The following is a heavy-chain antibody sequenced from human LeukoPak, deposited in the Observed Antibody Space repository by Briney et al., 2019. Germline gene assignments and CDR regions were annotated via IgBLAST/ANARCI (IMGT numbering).Heavy chain of an antibody. CDR3: ARDTGIAVAGPGY. D-gene: IGHD6-19*01. J-gene: IGHJ4*02. Sequence: PGGSLRLSCAASGFTFSSYSMNWVRQAPGKGLEWVSSISSSSSYIYYADSVKGRFTISRDNAKNSLYLQMNSLRAEDTAVYYCARDTGIAVAGPGYWGQGTLVTVSS. CDR2: ISSSSSYI. CDR1: GFTFSSYS. V-gene: IGHV3-21*01.